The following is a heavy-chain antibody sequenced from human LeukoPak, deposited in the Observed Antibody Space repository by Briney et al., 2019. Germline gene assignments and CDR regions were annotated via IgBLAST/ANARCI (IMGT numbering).Heavy chain of an antibody. Sequence: GWSLRLSCSASGFTYTDYSMSWVRQVPGKGLEWVSGLGRTGEYKYYADSVKGRFTISRDNSNDMVFLQMNSLRAEDTAIYYCVKDRPCGTCKPMDAWGQGTTV. J-gene: IGHJ6*02. V-gene: IGHV3-23*01. D-gene: IGHD2-21*01. CDR2: LGRTGEYK. CDR1: GFTYTDYS. CDR3: VKDRPCGTCKPMDA.